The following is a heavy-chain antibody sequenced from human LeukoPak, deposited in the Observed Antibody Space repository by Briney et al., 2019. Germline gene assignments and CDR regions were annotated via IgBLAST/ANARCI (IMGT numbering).Heavy chain of an antibody. Sequence: GGSLRLSCAVSGFTFNSYAVTWVRQAPGKGLEWVSTISSGGGSTYYADSVKGRFTISRDNSKNTLYLQMNSLRAEDTAVYYCAKVPSPAIQNFDYWGQGTLVTVSS. CDR2: ISSGGGST. J-gene: IGHJ4*02. V-gene: IGHV3-23*01. D-gene: IGHD2-2*02. CDR1: GFTFNSYA. CDR3: AKVPSPAIQNFDY.